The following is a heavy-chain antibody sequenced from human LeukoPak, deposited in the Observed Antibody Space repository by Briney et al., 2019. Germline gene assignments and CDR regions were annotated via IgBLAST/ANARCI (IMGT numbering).Heavy chain of an antibody. CDR2: ISGSGTVT. D-gene: IGHD2-15*01. CDR3: AKTSVGEGRIIASGYFDN. J-gene: IGHJ4*02. Sequence: GGSLRLSCAASGFTFSNHAMNWVRQAPGKGLEWVSIISGSGTVTYYADFVKGRFTISRDNSKNTLYLQMNSLRAEDTAVYYCAKTSVGEGRIIASGYFDNWGQGTLVTVSS. V-gene: IGHV3-23*01. CDR1: GFTFSNHA.